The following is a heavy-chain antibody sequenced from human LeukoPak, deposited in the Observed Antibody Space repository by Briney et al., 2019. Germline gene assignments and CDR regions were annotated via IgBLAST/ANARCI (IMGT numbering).Heavy chain of an antibody. V-gene: IGHV4-61*02. CDR2: IYISGST. CDR3: ARHEVVAAALAYQFDY. J-gene: IGHJ4*02. D-gene: IGHD6-13*01. CDR1: GGSISSGSYY. Sequence: PSQTLSLTCTVSGGSISSGSYYWSWIRQPAGMGLEWIGRIYISGSTNYNPSLKSRVTISVDTSKNQFSLKLSSVTAADTAVYYCARHEVVAAALAYQFDYWGQGTLVTVSS.